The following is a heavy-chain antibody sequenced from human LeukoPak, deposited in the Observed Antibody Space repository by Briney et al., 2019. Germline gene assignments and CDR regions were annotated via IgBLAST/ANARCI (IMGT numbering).Heavy chain of an antibody. J-gene: IGHJ3*02. V-gene: IGHV3-23*01. D-gene: IGHD6-19*01. CDR3: AKDRDSSGWYDAFDI. Sequence: PGGSLRLSCAASGFTVSSNYMSWVRQAPGKGLEWVSAISGSGGSTYYADSVKGRFTISRDNSKNTLYLQMNSLRAEDTAVYYCAKDRDSSGWYDAFDIWGQGTMVTVSS. CDR2: ISGSGGST. CDR1: GFTVSSNY.